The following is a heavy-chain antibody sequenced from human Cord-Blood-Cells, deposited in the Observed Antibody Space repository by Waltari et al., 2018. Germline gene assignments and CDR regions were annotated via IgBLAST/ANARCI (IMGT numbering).Heavy chain of an antibody. D-gene: IGHD7-27*01. CDR3: AGRTGDRDY. Sequence: QVQLQQWGAGLLKPSETLSLTCAVYGGSFSGSYWSWIRQPPGKGLEWIEEINHSGSTNYNPSLKSRVTISVDTSKNQFSLKLSSVTAADTAVYYCAGRTGDRDYWGQGTLVTVSS. CDR2: INHSGST. CDR1: GGSFSGSY. J-gene: IGHJ4*02. V-gene: IGHV4-34*01.